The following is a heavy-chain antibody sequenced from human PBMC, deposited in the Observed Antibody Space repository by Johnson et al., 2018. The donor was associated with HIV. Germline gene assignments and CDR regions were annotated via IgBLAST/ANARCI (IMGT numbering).Heavy chain of an antibody. V-gene: IGHV3-66*02. CDR2: IYSGGTT. J-gene: IGHJ3*02. CDR3: AAIFIMGADLGDDAFDI. CDR1: GFTVSSNY. Sequence: VQLVESGGGLVQPGGSLRLSCAASGFTVSSNYMTWVRQAPGKRLEWVSVIYSGGTTYNADSVKGRFTISRDNSKNTLYLQMNSLRAEDTAVYYCAAIFIMGADLGDDAFDIWGQGTMVTVSP. D-gene: IGHD1-26*01.